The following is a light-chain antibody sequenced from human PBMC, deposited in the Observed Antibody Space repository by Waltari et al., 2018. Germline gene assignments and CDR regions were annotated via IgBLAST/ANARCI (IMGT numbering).Light chain of an antibody. Sequence: SSELTQDPAVSVALGQTVSIPCQGDRLRRYHAIWYQQRPGQAPLLLLYGQDNRPSGIPDRFSGSTSGNTASLTITGAQAEDEADYYCLSRDTTSTRVFGGGTRLTV. CDR1: RLRRYH. J-gene: IGLJ3*02. CDR3: LSRDTTSTRV. V-gene: IGLV3-19*01. CDR2: GQD.